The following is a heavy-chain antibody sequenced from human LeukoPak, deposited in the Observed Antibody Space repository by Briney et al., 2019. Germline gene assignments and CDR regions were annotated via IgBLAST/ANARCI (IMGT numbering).Heavy chain of an antibody. V-gene: IGHV4-34*01. J-gene: IGHJ5*02. CDR2: INHSGST. CDR1: GGSFSGYY. CDR3: ARGRPKRIAVAGTGAWFDP. D-gene: IGHD6-19*01. Sequence: PSETLSLTCAVYGGSFSGYYWSWIRQPPGKGLEWIGEINHSGSTNYNPSLKSRVTISVDTSKNQFSLKLSSVTAADTAVYYCARGRPKRIAVAGTGAWFDPWGQGTLVTVSS.